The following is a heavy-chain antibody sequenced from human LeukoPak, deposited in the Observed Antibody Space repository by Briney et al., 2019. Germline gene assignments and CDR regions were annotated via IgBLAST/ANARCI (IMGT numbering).Heavy chain of an antibody. J-gene: IGHJ4*02. CDR2: ISSNGGST. D-gene: IGHD6-13*01. CDR3: ASGSRGKAAY. V-gene: IGHV3-64*01. CDR1: GFTFSSYA. Sequence: GGSLRLSCAASGFTFSSYAMHWVRQAPGKGLEYVSAISSNGGSTYYANSVKGRFTISRDNSKNTLYLQMGSLRAEDMAVYYCASGSRGKAAYWGQGTLVTVSS.